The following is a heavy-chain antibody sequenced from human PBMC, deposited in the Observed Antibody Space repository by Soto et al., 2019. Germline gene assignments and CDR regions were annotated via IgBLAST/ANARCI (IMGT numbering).Heavy chain of an antibody. D-gene: IGHD3-22*01. J-gene: IGHJ4*02. CDR2: ISSSSSYI. CDR1: GFTFSSYS. V-gene: IGHV3-21*01. CDR3: ARAGALNSSGYYFSFDY. Sequence: GGSLRLSCAASGFTFSSYSMNWVRQAPGKGLEWVSSISSSSSYIYYADSVKGRFTISRDNAKNSLYLQMNSLRAEDTAVYYCARAGALNSSGYYFSFDYWGQGTLVTVSS.